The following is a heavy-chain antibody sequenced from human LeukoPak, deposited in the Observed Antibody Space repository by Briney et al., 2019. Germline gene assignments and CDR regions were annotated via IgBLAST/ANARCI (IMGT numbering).Heavy chain of an antibody. D-gene: IGHD2-15*01. CDR2: ISGSGEST. CDR3: AKLIGSSSDIA. J-gene: IGHJ5*02. CDR1: AFTFSSNA. Sequence: GGSLRLSCAASAFTFSSNAMSWVRQAPGKGLEWVSSISGSGESTYYADSVKGRFTISRDNSKNTLYLQMNGLRAEDTAVYYCAKLIGSSSDIAWGQGTLVTVSS. V-gene: IGHV3-23*01.